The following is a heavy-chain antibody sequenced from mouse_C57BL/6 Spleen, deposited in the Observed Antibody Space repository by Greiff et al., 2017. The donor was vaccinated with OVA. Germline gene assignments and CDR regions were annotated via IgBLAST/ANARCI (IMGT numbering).Heavy chain of an antibody. Sequence: VQLQQPGAELVKPGASVKLSCKASGYTFTSYWMHWVKQRPGQGLEWIGMIHPNSGSTNYNEKFKSKATLTVDKSSSTAYMQLSSLTSEDSAVYYCARREITTVVATNFDYWGQGTTLTVSS. CDR2: IHPNSGST. J-gene: IGHJ2*01. CDR1: GYTFTSYW. D-gene: IGHD1-1*01. V-gene: IGHV1-64*01. CDR3: ARREITTVVATNFDY.